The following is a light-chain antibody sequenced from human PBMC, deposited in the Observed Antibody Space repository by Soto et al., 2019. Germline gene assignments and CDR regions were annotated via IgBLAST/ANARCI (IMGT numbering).Light chain of an antibody. CDR1: QSVTSDY. CDR2: GAP. Sequence: EIVLTQSPATLSLSPGERATLSCRASQSVTSDYLAWYQQKPGQAPRLLIHGAPSRATGIPDRFSGSGSGTDFTLTISRLEPEDFAVYYCQQYGRPFGQGTKVDI. CDR3: QQYGRP. J-gene: IGKJ1*01. V-gene: IGKV3-20*01.